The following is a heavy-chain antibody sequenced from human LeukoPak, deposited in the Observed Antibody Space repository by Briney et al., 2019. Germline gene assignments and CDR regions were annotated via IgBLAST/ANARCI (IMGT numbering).Heavy chain of an antibody. D-gene: IGHD3-9*01. V-gene: IGHV5-51*01. Sequence: GESLKISCEGSGYRFTNYKIGWVRQMPPRGLEWMGIIYPGDSDTRYSPSFQGQVTISADKSISTAYLQWSSLKASDTAIYYCARGSDRTAWFPFDYWGQGTLVTVSS. CDR3: ARGSDRTAWFPFDY. CDR2: IYPGDSDT. J-gene: IGHJ4*02. CDR1: GYRFTNYK.